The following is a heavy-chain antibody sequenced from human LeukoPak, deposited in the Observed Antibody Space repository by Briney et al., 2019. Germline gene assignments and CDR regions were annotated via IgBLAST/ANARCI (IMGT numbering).Heavy chain of an antibody. CDR2: ISSSGSTI. V-gene: IGHV3-11*01. CDR3: ARRLSVWGTNWFDP. J-gene: IGHJ5*02. CDR1: GFTFSDYY. D-gene: IGHD3-16*01. Sequence: GGSLRLSCAASGFTFSDYYMSWIRQAPGKGLEWVSYISSSGSTIYYADSVKGRFTISRDNAKNSLYLQMNSLRAEDTAVYYCARRLSVWGTNWFDPWGQGTLVTVSS.